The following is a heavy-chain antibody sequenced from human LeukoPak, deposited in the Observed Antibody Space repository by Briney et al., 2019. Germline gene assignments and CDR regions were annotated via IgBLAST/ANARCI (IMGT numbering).Heavy chain of an antibody. D-gene: IGHD3-9*01. V-gene: IGHV4-61*01. CDR2: IYYSGST. Sequence: SETLSLTCTVSGASISSNSYYWSWVRRPPGKGLELVGDIYYSGSTNYKPSLKSRVTISVDTSKNQFSLKLSSVTAADTAVYYCARVIKSYDFLTGFANYYYYYMDVWGKGTTVTISS. CDR1: GASISSNSYY. CDR3: ARVIKSYDFLTGFANYYYYYMDV. J-gene: IGHJ6*03.